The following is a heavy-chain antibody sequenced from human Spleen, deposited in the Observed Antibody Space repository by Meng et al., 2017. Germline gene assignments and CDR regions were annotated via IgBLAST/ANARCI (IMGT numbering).Heavy chain of an antibody. D-gene: IGHD6-13*01. J-gene: IGHJ5*02. V-gene: IGHV4-34*01. CDR2: INHSGST. Sequence: QGQVQESGRGLLRPSEPLSLTCAGYGGSFSGYYWSWIRQPPGKGLEWIGEINHSGSTNYNPSLKSRVTISVDTSKNQFSLKLSSVTAADTAVYYCARATAAAAKGRWFDPWGQGTLVTVSS. CDR1: GGSFSGYY. CDR3: ARATAAAAKGRWFDP.